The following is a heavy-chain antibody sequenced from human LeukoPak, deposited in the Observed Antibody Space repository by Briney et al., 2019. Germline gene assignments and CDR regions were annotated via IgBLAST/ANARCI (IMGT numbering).Heavy chain of an antibody. D-gene: IGHD3-3*01. J-gene: IGHJ4*02. CDR1: GFTVSSNY. CDR3: ARHFGVVTFDY. V-gene: IGHV3-53*01. Sequence: GGSLRLSCAASGFTVSSNYMSWVRQAPGKGLEWVSVIYSGGNTYYADSVKGRFTISRDNSKNTLYLQMNSLRAEDTAVYYCARHFGVVTFDYGGQGTLVTVSS. CDR2: IYSGGNT.